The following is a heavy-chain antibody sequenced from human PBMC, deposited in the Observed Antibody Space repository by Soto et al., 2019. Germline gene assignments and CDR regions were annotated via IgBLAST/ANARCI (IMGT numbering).Heavy chain of an antibody. CDR1: GFTFSSYA. V-gene: IGHV3-23*01. CDR2: ISGSGGST. CDR3: AKGVTSSGYYDYFDY. Sequence: GGSLRLSCAASGFTFSSYAMSWVRQAPGKGLEWVSAISGSGGSTYYADSVKGRFTISRDNSKNTLYLQMNSLRAEDTAVYYCAKGVTSSGYYDYFDYWGQGTLVTVSS. J-gene: IGHJ4*02. D-gene: IGHD3-22*01.